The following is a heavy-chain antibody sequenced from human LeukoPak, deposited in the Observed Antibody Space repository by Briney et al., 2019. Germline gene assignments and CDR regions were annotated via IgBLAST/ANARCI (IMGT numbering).Heavy chain of an antibody. CDR3: ARGSGYDWVSVN. CDR2: INTGNGNT. Sequence: ASVKVSRKTSGYTFTSYVMHWVRQAPGQRLEWMGWINTGNGNTKYSHKFQGRVTITRDTSASTAYMELSSLRSEDTAVYYCARGSGYDWVSVNWGQGTLVTVSS. V-gene: IGHV1-3*04. J-gene: IGHJ4*02. CDR1: GYTFTSYV. D-gene: IGHD5-12*01.